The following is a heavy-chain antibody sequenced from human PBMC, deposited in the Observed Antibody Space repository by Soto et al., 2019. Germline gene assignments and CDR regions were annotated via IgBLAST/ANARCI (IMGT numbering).Heavy chain of an antibody. CDR2: IDPSDSQT. D-gene: IGHD2-8*02. J-gene: IGHJ4*02. Sequence: GESLKISCKGSGYSFAGYWITWVRQKPGKGLEWMGRIDPSDSQTYYSPSFRGHVTISATKSITTVFLQWSSLRASDTAMYYCARQIYESDTGPKFQYYFDSWGQGAPVTISA. CDR3: ARQIYESDTGPKFQYYFDS. CDR1: GYSFAGYW. V-gene: IGHV5-10-1*01.